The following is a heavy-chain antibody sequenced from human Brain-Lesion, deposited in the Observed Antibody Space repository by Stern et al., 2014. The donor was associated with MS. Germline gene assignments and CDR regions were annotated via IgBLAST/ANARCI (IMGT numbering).Heavy chain of an antibody. Sequence: QVQLVQSGPGLVKPSQTLSLSCTVSGGSISSGGYYWSWIRQPAGKGLEWIGRIFNSGSTSYNPSPKSRGTISIDTSQNQFPLRLTSMTAADTAVYYCARGRVVPGFQYYATDVWGQGTTVIVSS. V-gene: IGHV4-61*02. CDR3: ARGRVVPGFQYYATDV. J-gene: IGHJ6*02. CDR2: IFNSGST. D-gene: IGHD2-2*01. CDR1: GGSISSGGYY.